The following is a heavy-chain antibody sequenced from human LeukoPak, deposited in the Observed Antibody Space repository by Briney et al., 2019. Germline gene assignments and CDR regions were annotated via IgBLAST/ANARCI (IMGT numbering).Heavy chain of an antibody. J-gene: IGHJ4*02. CDR3: AKGYYGSGSYGWFDY. D-gene: IGHD3-10*01. Sequence: GGTLRLSCEASGFTFSTYGINWVRQAPGKGLEWVSAISGSGGSTYYADSVKGRFTISRDNSKNTLWLQMNSLKGEDTAVYYCAKGYYGSGSYGWFDYWGQGTLVTVSS. CDR2: ISGSGGST. CDR1: GFTFSTYG. V-gene: IGHV3-23*01.